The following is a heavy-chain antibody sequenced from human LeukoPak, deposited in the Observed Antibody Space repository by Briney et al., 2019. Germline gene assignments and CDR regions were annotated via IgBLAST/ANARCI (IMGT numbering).Heavy chain of an antibody. CDR3: ARSSGDYVHAFDI. Sequence: ASVKVSCKASGYTFTSYGISWVRQAPGQGLEWMGGIIPIFGTANYAQKFQGRVTITADESTSTAYMELSSLRSEDTAVYYCARSSGDYVHAFDIWGQGTMVTVSS. CDR2: IIPIFGTA. V-gene: IGHV1-69*13. J-gene: IGHJ3*02. D-gene: IGHD4-17*01. CDR1: GYTFTSYG.